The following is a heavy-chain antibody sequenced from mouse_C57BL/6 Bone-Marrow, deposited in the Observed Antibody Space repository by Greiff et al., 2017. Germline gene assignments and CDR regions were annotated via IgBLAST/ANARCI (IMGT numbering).Heavy chain of an antibody. J-gene: IGHJ3*01. CDR1: GYTFTSYW. CDR2: IHPNSGST. Sequence: VQLQQPGAELVKPGASVKLSCKASGYTFTSYWMHWVKQRPGQGLEWIGMIHPNSGSTNYNEKFKSKATLTVDKSSSTAYMQLSSLTSEDSAVYYCTTFGNYEGFAYWGQGTLVTVSA. CDR3: TTFGNYEGFAY. V-gene: IGHV1-64*01. D-gene: IGHD2-1*01.